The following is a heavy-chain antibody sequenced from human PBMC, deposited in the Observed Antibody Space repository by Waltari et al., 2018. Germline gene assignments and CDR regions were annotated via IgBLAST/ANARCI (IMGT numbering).Heavy chain of an antibody. V-gene: IGHV3-53*01. CDR1: GFTVSSNY. CDR3: ARATRGGLRSEPPMVY. D-gene: IGHD4-17*01. Sequence: EVQLVESGGGLIQPGGYLRLSCAASGFTVSSNYMSWVRQAPGKGLEWVSVIYSGVSTYYADSVKGRFTISRDNSKNTLYLQMNSLRAEDTAVYYCARATRGGLRSEPPMVYWGQGTLVTVSS. CDR2: IYSGVST. J-gene: IGHJ4*02.